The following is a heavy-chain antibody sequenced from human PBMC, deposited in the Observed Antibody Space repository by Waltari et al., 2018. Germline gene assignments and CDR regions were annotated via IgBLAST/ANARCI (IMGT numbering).Heavy chain of an antibody. Sequence: EVQLVVSGGGLVKPGGYLRLTCAASGFSFSIYPMSWVRQAPGKGLEWVAFISVNSEYIFYADSVRGRFTISRDNAKNSLYLQMNSLTAEDTAVYYCASLASIWGQGTLVTVSS. D-gene: IGHD3-3*02. V-gene: IGHV3-21*02. CDR3: ASLASI. CDR2: ISVNSEYI. J-gene: IGHJ4*02. CDR1: GFSFSIYP.